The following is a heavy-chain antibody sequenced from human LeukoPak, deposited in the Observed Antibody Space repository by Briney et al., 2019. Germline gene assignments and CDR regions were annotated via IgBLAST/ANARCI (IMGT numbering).Heavy chain of an antibody. D-gene: IGHD3-10*01. CDR3: ARGSRGGYYYYYMDV. V-gene: IGHV1-18*01. J-gene: IGHJ6*03. Sequence: ASVKVSCKASGYTFTSYGISWVRQAPGQGLEWMGWISAYNGNTNYAQKLQGRVTMTTDTSTSTAYMELRSLRSDDTAVYYCARGSRGGYYYYYMDVWGKGTTVTISS. CDR1: GYTFTSYG. CDR2: ISAYNGNT.